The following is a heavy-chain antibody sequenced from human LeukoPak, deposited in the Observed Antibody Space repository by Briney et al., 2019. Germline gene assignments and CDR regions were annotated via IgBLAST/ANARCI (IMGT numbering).Heavy chain of an antibody. Sequence: PGGSLRLSCAASGFTVSSNYMSRVRQAPGKGLEWVSVIYSGGSTYYADSVKGRFTISRDNSKNTLYLQMNSLRAEDTAVYYCARIPFDWLLPPDYWGQGTLVTVSS. J-gene: IGHJ4*02. CDR1: GFTVSSNY. CDR3: ARIPFDWLLPPDY. V-gene: IGHV3-66*01. D-gene: IGHD3-9*01. CDR2: IYSGGST.